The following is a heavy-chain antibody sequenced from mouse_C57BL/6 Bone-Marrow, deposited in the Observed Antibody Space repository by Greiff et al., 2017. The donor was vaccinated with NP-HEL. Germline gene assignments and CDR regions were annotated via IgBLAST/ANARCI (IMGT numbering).Heavy chain of an antibody. CDR3: AREVGLRRFFDY. CDR2: IDPSDSET. V-gene: IGHV1-52*01. Sequence: VQLQQSGAELVRPGSSVKLSCKASGYTFTSYWMHWVKQRPIQGLEWIGNIDPSDSETHYNQKFKDKATLTVDKSSSTAYMQLSSLTSEDSAVYYCAREVGLRRFFDYWGQGTTLTVSS. D-gene: IGHD2-4*01. CDR1: GYTFTSYW. J-gene: IGHJ2*01.